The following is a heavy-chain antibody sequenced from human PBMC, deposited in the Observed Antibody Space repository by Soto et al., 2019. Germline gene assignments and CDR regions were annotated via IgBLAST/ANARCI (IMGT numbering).Heavy chain of an antibody. CDR2: ISGGGTT. J-gene: IGHJ1*01. CDR1: GFTFGSYA. CDR3: TKDQASAGTISRYFQF. Sequence: GGSLRLSCAASGFTFGSYALSWVRQAPGKGLEWVSGISGGGTTYYADSVKGRFTISRDNSKNTLFLQVNSLRAEDTAVYYCTKDQASAGTISRYFQFWGQGTLVTVSS. V-gene: IGHV3-23*01. D-gene: IGHD6-13*01.